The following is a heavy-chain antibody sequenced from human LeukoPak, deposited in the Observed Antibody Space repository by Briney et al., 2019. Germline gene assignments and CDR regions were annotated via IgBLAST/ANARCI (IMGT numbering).Heavy chain of an antibody. CDR3: ARDGPHRYGMDV. J-gene: IGHJ6*02. V-gene: IGHV3-69-1*01. CDR1: GFTFSDYY. Sequence: GGSLRLSCAASGFTFSDYYMSWIRQAPGKGLEWLSYISSSSTIYYADSVKGRFTISRDNAKNSLYLQMNSLRAEDTAVYYCARDGPHRYGMDVWGQGTTVTVSS. CDR2: ISSSSTI.